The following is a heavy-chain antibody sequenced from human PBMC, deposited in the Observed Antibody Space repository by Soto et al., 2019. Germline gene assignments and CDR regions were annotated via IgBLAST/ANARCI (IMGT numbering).Heavy chain of an antibody. CDR3: AKGTMVRGVILSGFDP. CDR1: GFTFSSYA. D-gene: IGHD3-10*01. CDR2: ISGSGGST. J-gene: IGHJ5*02. V-gene: IGHV3-23*01. Sequence: GGSLRLSCAASGFTFSSYAMSWVRQAPGKGLEWVSDISGSGGSTYYADSVKGRFTISRDNSKNTLYLQMNSLRAEDTAVYYCAKGTMVRGVILSGFDPWGQGTLVTVSS.